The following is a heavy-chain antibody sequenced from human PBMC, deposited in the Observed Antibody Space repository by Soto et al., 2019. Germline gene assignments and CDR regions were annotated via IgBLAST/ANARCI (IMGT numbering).Heavy chain of an antibody. D-gene: IGHD6-13*01. Sequence: EVQLLESGGGLVQPGGSLRLSCAASGFTFTDYALSWFRQAPGNGLEWVATISGIGGSTYLADSVKGRLSISRDNYKNTVSLLMNSLRAEDTAVYFCARGSSGYISSWYYFDYWGRGTLVTVSS. CDR3: ARGSSGYISSWYYFDY. CDR1: GFTFTDYA. CDR2: ISGIGGST. V-gene: IGHV3-23*01. J-gene: IGHJ4*02.